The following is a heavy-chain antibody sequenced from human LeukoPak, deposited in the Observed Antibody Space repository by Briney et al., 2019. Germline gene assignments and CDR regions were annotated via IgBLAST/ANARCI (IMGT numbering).Heavy chain of an antibody. CDR3: ATLGEAFDY. CDR1: GYTFTGYY. Sequence: AASVKVSCKTSGYTFTGYYIHWVRQAPGQGLEWMGWINPNNGGTNFAQKIQGRVTLTRDTAIGTAYMELSELRSDDTAVYYCATLGEAFDYWGQGTLVTVSS. V-gene: IGHV1-2*02. CDR2: INPNNGGT. J-gene: IGHJ4*02. D-gene: IGHD3-16*01.